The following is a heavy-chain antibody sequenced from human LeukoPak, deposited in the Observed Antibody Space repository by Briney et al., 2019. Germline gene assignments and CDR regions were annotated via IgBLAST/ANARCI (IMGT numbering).Heavy chain of an antibody. J-gene: IGHJ5*02. CDR1: GGSISSYY. D-gene: IGHD3-16*02. CDR2: IYYSGST. V-gene: IGHV4-59*12. CDR3: ARDPYDYVWGSYRSNWFDP. Sequence: SETLSLTCTVSGGSISSYYWSWIRQPPGKGLEWIGSIYYSGSTYYNPSLKSRVTISVDTSKNQFSLKLSSVTAADTAVYYCARDPYDYVWGSYRSNWFDPWGQGTLVTVSS.